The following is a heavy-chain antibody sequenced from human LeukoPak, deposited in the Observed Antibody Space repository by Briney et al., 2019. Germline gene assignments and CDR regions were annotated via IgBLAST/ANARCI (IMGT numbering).Heavy chain of an antibody. D-gene: IGHD3-10*02. CDR3: ARRRLVRGSLGGYFDY. Sequence: SETLSLTCTVSGGSISSYYWSWIRQPPGKGLEWIGYIYYSGSTNYNPSLKSRVTISVDTSKNQFSLKLSSVTAADTAVYYCARRRLVRGSLGGYFDYWGQGTLVTVSS. J-gene: IGHJ4*02. CDR2: IYYSGST. CDR1: GGSISSYY. V-gene: IGHV4-59*01.